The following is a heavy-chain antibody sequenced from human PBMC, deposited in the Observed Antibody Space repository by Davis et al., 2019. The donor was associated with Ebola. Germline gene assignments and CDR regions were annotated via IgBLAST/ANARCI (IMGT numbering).Heavy chain of an antibody. Sequence: GESLKISCAASGFTFSSYGMHWVRQAPGKGLEWVSSISSDSDYIYYADSAKGRFTISRDNAKNSLYLQMNSRRAEDTAVYYCARDRPLDFFFGDYYGMDVWGQGTTVTVSS. V-gene: IGHV3-21*01. J-gene: IGHJ6*02. CDR3: ARDRPLDFFFGDYYGMDV. CDR1: GFTFSSYG. D-gene: IGHD3-16*01. CDR2: ISSDSDYI.